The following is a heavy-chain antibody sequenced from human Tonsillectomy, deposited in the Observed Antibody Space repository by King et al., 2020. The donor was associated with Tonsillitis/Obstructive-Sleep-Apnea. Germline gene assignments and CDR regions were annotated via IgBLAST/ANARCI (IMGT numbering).Heavy chain of an antibody. Sequence: QLVQSGAEVKKPGASGKVSCKASGYTFIGYYMHWVRQAPGQGLEWMGWINPNSGGTNYAKKFQGRVTMTRDTSISTVYMELSRLRFDDTAVYYCAREKVVVAATNSWFDPWGQGTLVTVAS. CDR1: GYTFIGYY. V-gene: IGHV1-2*02. D-gene: IGHD2-15*01. CDR3: AREKVVVAATNSWFDP. CDR2: INPNSGGT. J-gene: IGHJ5*02.